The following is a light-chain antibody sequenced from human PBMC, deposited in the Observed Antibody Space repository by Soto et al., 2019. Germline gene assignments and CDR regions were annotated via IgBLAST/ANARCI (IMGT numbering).Light chain of an antibody. Sequence: DIQMTQSPSSVSASVGDRVTITCRASQGISYWLAWYQQKPGKVPKLLIYSASSLQSGVPSRFSGNGSGTDFTLTISSLQPEDFATYYCQQANSFPLTFGGGTKVEIK. CDR1: QGISYW. CDR3: QQANSFPLT. J-gene: IGKJ4*01. CDR2: SAS. V-gene: IGKV1-12*01.